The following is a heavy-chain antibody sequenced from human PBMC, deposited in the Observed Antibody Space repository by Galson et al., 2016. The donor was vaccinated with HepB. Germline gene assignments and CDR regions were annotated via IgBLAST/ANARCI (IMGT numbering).Heavy chain of an antibody. CDR1: GFTFSRHW. Sequence: SLRLSCAASGFTFSRHWMSWVRQAPGKGLEWMAYIKGDGNDIYYVDSVRGRFTISRDNAKNSMYLQMNSLRDEDTAVYYCAAIDAPSFRGEGGYWGQGTLVTVSS. V-gene: IGHV3-7*02. CDR3: AAIDAPSFRGEGGY. D-gene: IGHD4-17*01. J-gene: IGHJ4*02. CDR2: IKGDGNDI.